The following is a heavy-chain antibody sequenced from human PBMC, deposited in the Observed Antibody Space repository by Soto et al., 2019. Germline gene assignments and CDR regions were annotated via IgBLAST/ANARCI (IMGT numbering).Heavy chain of an antibody. CDR1: GSPISDNY. CDR3: ARDTAMDLWYYYYGMDV. CDR2: IYYTGTT. V-gene: IGHV4-59*08. D-gene: IGHD5-18*01. J-gene: IGHJ6*02. Sequence: PSETLSLSCTVSGSPISDNYCSWFRQAPGQGLEWVGYIYYTGTTTYNPSVKSRVTISLDTSKNQFSLILSSVTAADTAVYYCARDTAMDLWYYYYGMDVWGQGTTVTVSS.